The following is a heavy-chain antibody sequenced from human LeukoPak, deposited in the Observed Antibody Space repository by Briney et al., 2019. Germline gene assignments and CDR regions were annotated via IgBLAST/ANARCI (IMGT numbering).Heavy chain of an antibody. D-gene: IGHD3-3*01. CDR2: INHSGST. CDR3: ARTLPPTYYDFWSGSHPLDY. CDR1: GGSFSGYY. V-gene: IGHV4-34*01. Sequence: SETLSPTCAVYGGSFSGYYWSWIRQPPGKGLEWIGEINHSGSTNYNPSLKSRVTISVDTSKNQFSLKLSSVTAADTAVYYCARTLPPTYYDFWSGSHPLDYWGQGTLVTVSS. J-gene: IGHJ4*02.